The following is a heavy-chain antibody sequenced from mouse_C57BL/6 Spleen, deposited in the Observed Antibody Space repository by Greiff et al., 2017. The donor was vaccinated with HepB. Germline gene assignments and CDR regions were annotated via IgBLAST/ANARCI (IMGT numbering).Heavy chain of an antibody. V-gene: IGHV1-55*01. CDR1: GYTFTSYW. J-gene: IGHJ4*01. D-gene: IGHD1-1*02. Sequence: VQLQQSGAELVKPGASVKMSCKASGYTFTSYWVTWVKQRPGQGLEWIGDIYPGSGSTNYNEKFKSKATLTVDTSSSTDYMQLSSLTSEDSAVYYCARLLRWLDYWGQGTSVTVSS. CDR2: IYPGSGST. CDR3: ARLLRWLDY.